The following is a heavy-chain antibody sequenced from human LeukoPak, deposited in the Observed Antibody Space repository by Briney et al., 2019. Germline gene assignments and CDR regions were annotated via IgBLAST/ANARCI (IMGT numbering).Heavy chain of an antibody. V-gene: IGHV3-23*01. CDR1: GFTFSNYG. D-gene: IGHD2-8*01. CDR3: AKDCTNGVCYALDI. CDR2: ISGSGGST. Sequence: GGSLRLSCAASGFTFSNYGMSWVRQAPGKGLEWVSAISGSGGSTYYADSVKGRFPISRDNSKNTLYLQMNSLRAEDTAVYYCAKDCTNGVCYALDIWGQGTMVTVSS. J-gene: IGHJ3*02.